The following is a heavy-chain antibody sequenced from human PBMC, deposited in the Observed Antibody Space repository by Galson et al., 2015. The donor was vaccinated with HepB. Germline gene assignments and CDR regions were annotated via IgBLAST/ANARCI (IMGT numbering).Heavy chain of an antibody. Sequence: SLRLSCAASGFTFSSYGMHWVRQAPGKGLEWVAVIWYDGSNKYYADSVKGRFTISRDNSKNTLYLQMNSLRAEDTAVYYCARDHGGRQIKRIAAAGTHFDYWGQGALVTVSS. J-gene: IGHJ4*02. D-gene: IGHD6-13*01. V-gene: IGHV3-33*08. CDR1: GFTFSSYG. CDR2: IWYDGSNK. CDR3: ARDHGGRQIKRIAAAGTHFDY.